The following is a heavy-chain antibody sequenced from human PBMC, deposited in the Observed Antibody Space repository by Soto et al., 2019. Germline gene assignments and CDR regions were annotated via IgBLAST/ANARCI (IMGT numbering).Heavy chain of an antibody. Sequence: GESLKISCAASGFTFSSYAMSWVRQAPGKGLEWVSAISGSGGSTYYADSVKGRFTISRDNSKNTLYLQMNSLRAEDTAVYYCAKVGDSSSSLFYYYYYYKDVWGKGTTVTVSS. V-gene: IGHV3-23*01. CDR3: AKVGDSSSSLFYYYYYYKDV. CDR1: GFTFSSYA. J-gene: IGHJ6*03. CDR2: ISGSGGST. D-gene: IGHD6-6*01.